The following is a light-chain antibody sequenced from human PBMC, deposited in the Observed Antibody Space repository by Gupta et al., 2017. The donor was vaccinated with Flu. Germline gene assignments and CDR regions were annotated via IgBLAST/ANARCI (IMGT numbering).Light chain of an antibody. CDR1: KSVTSNF. CDR3: QHYGRRPHT. V-gene: IGKV3-20*01. J-gene: IGKJ2*01. CDR2: GSS. Sequence: IVLTQSPGSLSLSPGERATLSCRGSKSVTSNFLGWYQQKPGHAPKLLIDGSSSRATGIPDRFSGSGSGTDFTLTINTLKPEDFAVYYCQHYGRRPHTFGQGTKLEIK.